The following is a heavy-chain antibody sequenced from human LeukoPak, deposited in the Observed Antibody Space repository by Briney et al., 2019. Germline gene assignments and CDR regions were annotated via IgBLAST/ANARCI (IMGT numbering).Heavy chain of an antibody. CDR2: ISGSGGST. J-gene: IGHJ4*02. V-gene: IGHV3-23*01. D-gene: IGHD6-13*01. Sequence: PGGSLRLSCAASGFTFSSYAMSWVRQAPGEGLEWVSAISGSGGSTYYADSVKGRFTISRDNSKNTLYLQMNSLRAEDTAVYYCAKGTGIAAAGPDLAWDYWGQGTLVTVSS. CDR1: GFTFSSYA. CDR3: AKGTGIAAAGPDLAWDY.